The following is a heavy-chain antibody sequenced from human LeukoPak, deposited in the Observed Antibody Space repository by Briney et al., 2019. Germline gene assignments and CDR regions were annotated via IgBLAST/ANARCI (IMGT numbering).Heavy chain of an antibody. D-gene: IGHD6-6*01. CDR2: IYYSGTT. Sequence: SETLSLTCTVSGGSISSSSYYWGWIRQPPGKGLEWIGSIYYSGTTYYNPSLQSRVTISVDTSKNQFSLKLSSVTAADTAVYYCARRIAARRRWFDPWGQGTLVTVSS. V-gene: IGHV4-39*07. CDR3: ARRIAARRRWFDP. J-gene: IGHJ5*02. CDR1: GGSISSSSYY.